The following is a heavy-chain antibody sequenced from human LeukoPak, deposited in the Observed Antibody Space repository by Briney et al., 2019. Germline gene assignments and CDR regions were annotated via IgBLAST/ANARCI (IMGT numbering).Heavy chain of an antibody. CDR3: ATVVSLIYYYYYGMEV. D-gene: IGHD3-10*01. J-gene: IGHJ6*02. V-gene: IGHV1-69*04. CDR2: IIPILGIA. CDR1: RCPFIIYV. Sequence: GSSVKVSCKGTRCPFIIYVISWVRKAPGQGLEWMGRIIPILGIANYAQKFQGRVTITADKSTSTAYMELSSLRSEDTAVYYCATVVSLIYYYYYGMEVWGQGTTVTVSS.